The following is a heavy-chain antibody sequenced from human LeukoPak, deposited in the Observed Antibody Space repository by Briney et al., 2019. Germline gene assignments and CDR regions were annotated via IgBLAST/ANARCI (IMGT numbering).Heavy chain of an antibody. V-gene: IGHV3-23*01. CDR2: ITSSGAAT. D-gene: IGHD3-3*01. CDR3: AKEYYDFWSGYVPGWTPSPVDY. CDR1: GFTFSSYA. J-gene: IGHJ4*02. Sequence: GGSLRLSCAASGFTFSSYAMSWVRQAPGKGLEWVSSITSSGAATYYADSVKGRFTISRDNSKNTLYLQMNSLRAEDTAVYYCAKEYYDFWSGYVPGWTPSPVDYWGQGTLVTVSS.